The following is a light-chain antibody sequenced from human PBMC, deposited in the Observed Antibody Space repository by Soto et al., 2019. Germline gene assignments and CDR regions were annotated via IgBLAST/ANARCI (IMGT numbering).Light chain of an antibody. CDR2: DAS. V-gene: IGKV1-5*01. CDR3: QQYYNWPRT. J-gene: IGKJ5*01. Sequence: DIQVTQSPSFMSASVGDRVTITCRASQSISRWLAWYQVKPGRAPKLLIYDASSLESGVPSRFSGSGSGTEFTLTINSLQAEDCAVYYCQQYYNWPRTLGQGTRLEIK. CDR1: QSISRW.